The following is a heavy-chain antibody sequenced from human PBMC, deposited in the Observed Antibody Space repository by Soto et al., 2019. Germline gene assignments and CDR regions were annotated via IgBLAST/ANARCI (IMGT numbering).Heavy chain of an antibody. J-gene: IGHJ6*02. CDR3: ARMTLVGYSYGYEVFSRDYYGMDV. CDR2: IDWDDDK. V-gene: IGHV2-70*01. CDR1: GFSLSTSGMC. D-gene: IGHD5-18*01. Sequence: SGRPLVTPTQNLTLTCTLCGFSLSTSGMCLSWIRQLPGKAMQRFALIDWDDDKYYSTSLKTRLTISKDTSKNQVVLTMTNMDPVDTATYYCARMTLVGYSYGYEVFSRDYYGMDVWGQGTTVTVSS.